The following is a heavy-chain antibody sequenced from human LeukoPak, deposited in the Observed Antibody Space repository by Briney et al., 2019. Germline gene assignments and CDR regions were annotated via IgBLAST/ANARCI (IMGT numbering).Heavy chain of an antibody. CDR2: INSDGSST. J-gene: IGHJ6*03. CDR1: GFTFSSYW. V-gene: IGHV3-74*01. D-gene: IGHD3-10*01. CDR3: ARGEFRFYYYYMDV. Sequence: GGSLRLSGAASGFTFSSYWMHWVRQAPGKGLVWVSRINSDGSSTSYADSVKGRFTISRDNAKNTLYLQMNSLRAEDTAVYYCARGEFRFYYYYMDVWGKGTTVTVSS.